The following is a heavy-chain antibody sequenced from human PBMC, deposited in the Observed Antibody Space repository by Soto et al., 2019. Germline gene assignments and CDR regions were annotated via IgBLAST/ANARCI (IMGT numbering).Heavy chain of an antibody. CDR2: INHSGST. D-gene: IGHD3-10*01. J-gene: IGHJ6*02. Sequence: TSETLSLTCAVYGGSFSGYYWSWIRQPPGRGLEWIVEINHSGSTNYNPSLKSRVTISVDTSKNQFSLKMSSVTAADTAVYYCARFYGSGSRYYYGMDVWGQGTTVTVSS. CDR3: ARFYGSGSRYYYGMDV. V-gene: IGHV4-34*01. CDR1: GGSFSGYY.